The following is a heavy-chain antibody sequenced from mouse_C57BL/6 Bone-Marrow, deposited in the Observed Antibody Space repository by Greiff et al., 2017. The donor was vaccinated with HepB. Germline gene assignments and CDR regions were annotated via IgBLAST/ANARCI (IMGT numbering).Heavy chain of an antibody. Sequence: QVQLQQSGAELARPGASVKLSCKASGYTFTSYGISWVKQRTGQGLEWIGEIYPRSGNTYYNEKFKGKATLTADKSSSTAYMELRSLTSEDSADYVSARGERGSQAWFAYWGQGTLVTVSA. J-gene: IGHJ3*01. CDR1: GYTFTSYG. CDR3: ARGERGSQAWFAY. V-gene: IGHV1-81*01. D-gene: IGHD1-3*01. CDR2: IYPRSGNT.